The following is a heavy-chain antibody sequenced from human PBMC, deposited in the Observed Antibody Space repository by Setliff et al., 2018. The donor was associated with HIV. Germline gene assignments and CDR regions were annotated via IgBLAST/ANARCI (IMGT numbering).Heavy chain of an antibody. D-gene: IGHD6-13*01. J-gene: IGHJ4*02. CDR1: GGSISSFSYY. V-gene: IGHV4-39*07. CDR3: ARSPSYRSRWEYYFDY. CDR2: VYHSGGT. Sequence: PSETLSLTCTVSGGSISSFSYYWAWIRQSPGKGLEWIGNVYHSGGTNYNHSLRTRVIISVDTSNQFSLTLSSVTAADAAVYYCARSPSYRSRWEYYFDYWGQGILVTVSS.